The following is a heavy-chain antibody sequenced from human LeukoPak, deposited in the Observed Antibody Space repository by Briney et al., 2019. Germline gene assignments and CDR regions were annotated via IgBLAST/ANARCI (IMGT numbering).Heavy chain of an antibody. CDR3: ARGIRVVTPTSPHYYFDY. D-gene: IGHD4-23*01. CDR1: GGSVSSGSYY. CDR2: IYHSGST. J-gene: IGHJ4*02. V-gene: IGHV4-61*01. Sequence: SENLSLTCTVSGGSVSSGSYYWSWIRQPPGKGLEWLGYIYHSGSTNYNPSLKSRLTISVDTSKSQFSLKLSSVTAADTAVYYCARGIRVVTPTSPHYYFDYWGQGTLVTVSS.